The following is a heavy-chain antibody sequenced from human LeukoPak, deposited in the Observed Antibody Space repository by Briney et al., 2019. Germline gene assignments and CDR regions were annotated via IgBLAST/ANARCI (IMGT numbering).Heavy chain of an antibody. V-gene: IGHV4-39*07. J-gene: IGHJ4*02. CDR3: ARDWVLIKYYDILTGYYDY. D-gene: IGHD3-9*01. CDR1: GGFISSSSYY. CDR2: IYYTGST. Sequence: PSETLSLTCTVSGGFISSSSYYWGWIRQPPGNGLEWIGSIYYTGSTYYNPSLKSRVTISVDTSKNQFSLKLSSVTAADTAVYYCARDWVLIKYYDILTGYYDYWGQGTLVTVSS.